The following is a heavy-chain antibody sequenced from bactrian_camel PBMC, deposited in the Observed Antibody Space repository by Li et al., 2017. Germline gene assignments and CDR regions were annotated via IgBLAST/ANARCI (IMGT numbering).Heavy chain of an antibody. CDR1: GYTYSRYC. J-gene: IGHJ4*01. CDR2: IDNNGQT. D-gene: IGHD6*01. Sequence: VQLVESGGASVQAGGSLRLSCAAAGYTYSRYCMAWFRQVPGKEREGVAMIDNNGQTTYADTVKGRFVISKDNAKYILYLQMNSLTPEDTAMYYCTASSGWASKCHLKSDEMAYWGQGTQVTVS. V-gene: IGHV3S6*01. CDR3: TASSGWASKCHLKSDEMAY.